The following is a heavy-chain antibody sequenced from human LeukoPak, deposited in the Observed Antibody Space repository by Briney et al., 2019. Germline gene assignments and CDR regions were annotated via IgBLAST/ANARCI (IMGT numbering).Heavy chain of an antibody. Sequence: GGSLRLSCAVSGFTFSNAWMNWVRQAPGKGLEWVGRIKSKTDGGTTDYAAPVKGRFTISRDDSKNTLYLQMNSLKTEDTAVYYCTTDPDKYYNFWSGYYISDYWGQGTLVTVSS. V-gene: IGHV3-15*07. CDR1: GFTFSNAW. CDR2: IKSKTDGGTT. J-gene: IGHJ4*02. CDR3: TTDPDKYYNFWSGYYISDY. D-gene: IGHD3-3*01.